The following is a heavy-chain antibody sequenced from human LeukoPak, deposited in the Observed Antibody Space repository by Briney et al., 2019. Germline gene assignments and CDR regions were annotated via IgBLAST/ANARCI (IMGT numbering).Heavy chain of an antibody. CDR1: GYTFTSYG. CDR2: ISAYNGNT. CDR3: ARDHPFGAGEGRYSSGWQIYYYYYYGMDV. Sequence: ASVKVSCKASGYTFTSYGISWVRQAPGQGLEWMGWISAYNGNTNYAQKLQGRVTMTTDTSTSTAYMELRSLRSDDTAVYYCARDHPFGAGEGRYSSGWQIYYYYYYGMDVWGKGTTVTVSS. V-gene: IGHV1-18*04. J-gene: IGHJ6*04. D-gene: IGHD6-19*01.